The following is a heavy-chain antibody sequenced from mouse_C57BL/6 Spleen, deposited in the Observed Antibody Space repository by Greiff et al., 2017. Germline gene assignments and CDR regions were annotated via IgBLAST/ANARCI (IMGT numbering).Heavy chain of an antibody. V-gene: IGHV5-9-1*02. CDR1: GFTFSSYA. D-gene: IGHD1-1*01. CDR3: TRDYYGSIYYAMDY. J-gene: IGHJ4*01. CDR2: ISSGGDYI. Sequence: EVQVVESGEGLVKPGGSLKLSCAASGFTFSSYAMSWVRQTPEKRLEWVAYISSGGDYIYYADTVKGRFTISRDNARNTLYLQMSSLKSEDTAMCYCTRDYYGSIYYAMDYWGQGTSVTVSS.